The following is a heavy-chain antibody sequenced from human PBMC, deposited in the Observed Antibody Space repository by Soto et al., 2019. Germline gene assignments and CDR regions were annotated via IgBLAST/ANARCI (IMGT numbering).Heavy chain of an antibody. Sequence: SVKVSCKASGGTFSSYAISWVRQAPGQRAEWMGGIIPIFGAANYAQKFQGRVTITADESTSTAYMELSSLRSEDTAVYYCARVIPRYRYYDSSGYYYETFDYWGQGTLVTVSS. CDR1: GGTFSSYA. CDR3: ARVIPRYRYYDSSGYYYETFDY. D-gene: IGHD3-22*01. V-gene: IGHV1-69*13. J-gene: IGHJ4*02. CDR2: IIPIFGAA.